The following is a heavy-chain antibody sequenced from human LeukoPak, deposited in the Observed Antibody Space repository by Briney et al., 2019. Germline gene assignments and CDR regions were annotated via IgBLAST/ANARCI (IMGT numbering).Heavy chain of an antibody. CDR2: VYYSGST. Sequence: SETLSLTCVVSGGSASGYYWGWIRQPPGRGLEWIGYVYYSGSTNCNPSFKSRITISVDTSRNQFSLQLSSVTAADTAVYYCARIHRYCSGGACYVLDNWGQGTLVAVSS. V-gene: IGHV4-59*02. CDR3: ARIHRYCSGGACYVLDN. J-gene: IGHJ4*02. D-gene: IGHD2-15*01. CDR1: GGSASGYY.